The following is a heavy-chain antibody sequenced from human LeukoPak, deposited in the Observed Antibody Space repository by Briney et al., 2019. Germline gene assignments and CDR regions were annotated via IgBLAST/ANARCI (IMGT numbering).Heavy chain of an antibody. V-gene: IGHV4-34*01. CDR1: GGSFSGYY. J-gene: IGHJ2*01. Sequence: SETLSLTCAVYGGSFSGYYWSWIPQPPGKGLEWIGEFNHSGSTNYNPSLKSRVTISVDTSKNQFSLKLSSVTAADTAVYYCARVHAWIQLWYLKDPHWYFDLWGRGTLVTVSS. CDR3: ARVHAWIQLWYLKDPHWYFDL. D-gene: IGHD5-18*01. CDR2: FNHSGST.